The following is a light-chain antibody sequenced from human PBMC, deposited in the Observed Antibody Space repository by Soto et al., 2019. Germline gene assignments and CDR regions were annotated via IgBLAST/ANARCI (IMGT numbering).Light chain of an antibody. CDR2: GAS. CDR1: QSVSSN. V-gene: IGKV3D-15*01. Sequence: EIRMTQSPANLSLSPGEGASLSCRASQSVSSNLAWYQQKPGQAPRLPIYGASTRATGIPERFSGSGSGTEFTLTISSLQSEDFAVYYCQQYTNWPKTFGQGTKVDI. J-gene: IGKJ1*01. CDR3: QQYTNWPKT.